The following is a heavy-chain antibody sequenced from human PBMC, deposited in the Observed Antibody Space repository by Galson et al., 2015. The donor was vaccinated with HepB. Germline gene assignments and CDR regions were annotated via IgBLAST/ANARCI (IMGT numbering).Heavy chain of an antibody. CDR1: GFTFSSYA. CDR2: ISYDGSNK. J-gene: IGHJ4*02. D-gene: IGHD1-20*01. Sequence: SLRLSCAASGFTFSSYAMHWVRQAPGKGLEWVAVISYDGSNKYYADSVKGRFTISRDNSKNTLYLQMNSLRAEDTAVYYCARSLGGYNYGICDYWGQGTLVTVSS. CDR3: ARSLGGYNYGICDY. V-gene: IGHV3-30-3*01.